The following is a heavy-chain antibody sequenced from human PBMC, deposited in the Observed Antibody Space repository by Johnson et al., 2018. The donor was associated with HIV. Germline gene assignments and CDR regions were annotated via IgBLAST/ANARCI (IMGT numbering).Heavy chain of an antibody. V-gene: IGHV3-33*01. Sequence: QVQLVESGGGVVQPGRSLRLSCAASGFTFSNYGMHWVRQAPGKGLEWVAVIWFDGSNKYYADSVKGRFTISRDNSKNTLYLQMNSLRAEDTALYYCAGGRPWGWELRRDAFDIWGQGTMVTVSS. CDR2: IWFDGSNK. CDR1: GFTFSNYG. CDR3: AGGRPWGWELRRDAFDI. D-gene: IGHD1-26*01. J-gene: IGHJ3*02.